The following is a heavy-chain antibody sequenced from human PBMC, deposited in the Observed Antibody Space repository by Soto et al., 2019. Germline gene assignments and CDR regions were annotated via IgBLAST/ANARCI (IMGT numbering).Heavy chain of an antibody. CDR1: GYTFTSYA. J-gene: IGHJ3*02. CDR3: ARGAAYYGSGSYYNGDSGAFDI. V-gene: IGHV1-3*01. CDR2: INAGNGNT. Sequence: ASVKVSCKASGYTFTSYAMHWVRQAPGQRLEWMGWINAGNGNTKYSQKFQGRVTITGDTSASTAYMELSSLRSEDTAVYYCARGAAYYGSGSYYNGDSGAFDIWGQGTMVTVSS. D-gene: IGHD3-10*01.